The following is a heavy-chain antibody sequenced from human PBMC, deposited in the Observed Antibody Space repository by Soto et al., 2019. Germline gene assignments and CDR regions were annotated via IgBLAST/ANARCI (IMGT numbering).Heavy chain of an antibody. D-gene: IGHD3-16*01. Sequence: QLQLQEAGSGLVKPSETLSLTCTVSGASITSGGYSWHWIRPPPGKGLEWIGYIYQRGSTLYNPSLSSRVTISVDRSKTPVSLNLTSVTAADTAVYYWARDQLWGHWFDPWGQGILVTVSS. V-gene: IGHV4-30-2*01. CDR1: GASITSGGYS. CDR3: ARDQLWGHWFDP. J-gene: IGHJ5*02. CDR2: IYQRGST.